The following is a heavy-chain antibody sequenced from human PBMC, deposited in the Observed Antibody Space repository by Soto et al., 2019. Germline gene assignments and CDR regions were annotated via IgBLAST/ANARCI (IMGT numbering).Heavy chain of an antibody. CDR1: RYTFTSYD. Sequence: ASVKVSCKASRYTFTSYDINWVRQATGQGLEWMGWMNPNSGNTGYAQKFQGRVTMTRNTSISTAYMELSSLRSEDTAVYYCARAESRYCSSSSCPPPYYWGQGTLVTVPQ. CDR2: MNPNSGNT. CDR3: ARAESRYCSSSSCPPPYY. D-gene: IGHD2-2*01. V-gene: IGHV1-8*01. J-gene: IGHJ4*02.